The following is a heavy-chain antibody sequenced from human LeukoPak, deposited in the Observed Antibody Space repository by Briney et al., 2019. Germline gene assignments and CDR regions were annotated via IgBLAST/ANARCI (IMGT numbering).Heavy chain of an antibody. CDR2: IYHSGST. CDR1: GYSISSGYY. J-gene: IGHJ5*02. Sequence: SETLSLTCTVSGYSISSGYYWAWIRQPPGKGLEWIGSIYHSGSTYYNPSLKSRVTISVDTSKNQFSLKLSSVTAADTAVYYCARYYDSSGYYSNWFDPWGQGTLVTVSS. CDR3: ARYYDSSGYYSNWFDP. D-gene: IGHD3-22*01. V-gene: IGHV4-38-2*02.